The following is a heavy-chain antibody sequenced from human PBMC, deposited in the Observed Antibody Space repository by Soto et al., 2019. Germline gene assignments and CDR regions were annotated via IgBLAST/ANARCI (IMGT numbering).Heavy chain of an antibody. CDR3: ARRGSGSYYDY. CDR2: ISGSGGST. D-gene: IGHD1-26*01. V-gene: IGHV3-23*01. Sequence: GECRVRTWCGSGCTFSSYAKRWVRQAPVKGLEWVSAISGSGGSTYYADSVKDRFTISRDNSKNTLYLQMNSLRAEDTAVYYCARRGSGSYYDYWGQGTLVTVSS. J-gene: IGHJ4*02. CDR1: GCTFSSYA.